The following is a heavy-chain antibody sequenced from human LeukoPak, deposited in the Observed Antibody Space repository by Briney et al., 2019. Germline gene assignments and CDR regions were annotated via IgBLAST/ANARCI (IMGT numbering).Heavy chain of an antibody. CDR3: AKHGTTLWLRPFDY. D-gene: IGHD3-10*01. CDR1: GFSVSSKY. CDR2: IYSGGST. V-gene: IGHV3-53*01. J-gene: IGHJ4*02. Sequence: GGSLRLSCAASGFSVSSKYMNWVRQAPGRGLEWVSVIYSGGSTYYADSVKGRFTISRDNSKNTLYLQMNSLRAEDTAVYYCAKHGTTLWLRPFDYWGQGTLVTVSS.